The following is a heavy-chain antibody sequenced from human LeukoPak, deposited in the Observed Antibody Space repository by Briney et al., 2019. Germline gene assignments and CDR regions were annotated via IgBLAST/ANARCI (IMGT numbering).Heavy chain of an antibody. CDR1: GFTFSSYG. Sequence: PGRSLRLSCAAFGFTFSSYGMHWVRQAPGKGLEWVAVISYDGSNKYYADSVKGRFTISRDNSKNTLYLQMNSLRAEDTAVYYCAKTTYYYDSSGYSNWFDPWGQGTLVTVSS. D-gene: IGHD3-22*01. V-gene: IGHV3-30*18. CDR3: AKTTYYYDSSGYSNWFDP. J-gene: IGHJ5*02. CDR2: ISYDGSNK.